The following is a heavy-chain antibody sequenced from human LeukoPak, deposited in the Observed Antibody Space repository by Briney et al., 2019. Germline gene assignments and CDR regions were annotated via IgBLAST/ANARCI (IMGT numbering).Heavy chain of an antibody. V-gene: IGHV3-30*04. CDR1: GFTLSSYA. D-gene: IGHD5-12*01. CDR3: ARATRWLPHY. Sequence: PGGSLRLSCAASGFTLSSYAMHWVRQALGKGLEWVAVISYDGSNKYYADSVKGRFTISRDNSKNTLYLQMNSLRAEDTAVYYCARATRWLPHYWGQGTLVTVSS. J-gene: IGHJ4*02. CDR2: ISYDGSNK.